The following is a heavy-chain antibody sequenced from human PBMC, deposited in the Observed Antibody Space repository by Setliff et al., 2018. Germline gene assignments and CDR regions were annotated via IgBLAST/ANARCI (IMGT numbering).Heavy chain of an antibody. CDR1: SSSSYY. V-gene: IGHV3-7*01. CDR3: ARPPPGSSGWSMIYYFDY. J-gene: IGHJ4*02. Sequence: SSSSYYWGWIRQAPGKGLEWVANIKQDGSEKYYVDSVKGRYTISRDNAKNSLYLQMNSLRAEDTAVYYCARPPPGSSGWSMIYYFDYWGQGTLVTVSS. D-gene: IGHD6-19*01. CDR2: IKQDGSEK.